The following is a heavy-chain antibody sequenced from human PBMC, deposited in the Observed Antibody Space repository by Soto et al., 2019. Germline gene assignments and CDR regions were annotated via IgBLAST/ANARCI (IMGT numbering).Heavy chain of an antibody. J-gene: IGHJ6*02. V-gene: IGHV1-18*01. D-gene: IGHD5-18*01. Sequence: QVQLVQSGGEVKKPGAAVMVSCKASGYTFTNYGISWVRQAPGQGLEWMGWISTSNSNTAYAQKFQARVTMTTYTSTSTAYMELRSLRPDDTAVYYCARPPQVTRSYYFNGLDVWGQGTTVTVSS. CDR3: ARPPQVTRSYYFNGLDV. CDR2: ISTSNSNT. CDR1: GYTFTNYG.